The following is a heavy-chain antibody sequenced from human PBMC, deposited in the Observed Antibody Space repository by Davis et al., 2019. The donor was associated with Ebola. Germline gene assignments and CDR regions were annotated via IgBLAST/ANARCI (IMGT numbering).Heavy chain of an antibody. CDR2: IYYSGST. J-gene: IGHJ6*03. Sequence: LRLSCTVSGGSISSGGYYWSWIRQHPGKGLEWIGYIYYSGSTYYNPSLKSRVTISVDTSKNQFSLKLSSVTAADTAVYYCARLVSDVLRFLEWSPSVGYYMDVWGKGTTVTVSS. CDR3: ARLVSDVLRFLEWSPSVGYYMDV. D-gene: IGHD3-3*01. CDR1: GGSISSGGYY. V-gene: IGHV4-31*03.